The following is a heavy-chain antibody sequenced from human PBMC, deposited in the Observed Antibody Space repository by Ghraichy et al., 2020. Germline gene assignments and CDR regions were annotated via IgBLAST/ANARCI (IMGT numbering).Heavy chain of an antibody. V-gene: IGHV4-59*01. J-gene: IGHJ5*02. Sequence: SETLSLTCTVSGGSISSYYWSWIRQPPGKGLEWIGYFYYSGSTNYNPSLKSRVTISVDTSKNKFSLKLSSVTAADTAVYYCARGIAAADAYWFDPWGQGTLVTVSS. CDR1: GGSISSYY. CDR2: FYYSGST. D-gene: IGHD6-13*01. CDR3: ARGIAAADAYWFDP.